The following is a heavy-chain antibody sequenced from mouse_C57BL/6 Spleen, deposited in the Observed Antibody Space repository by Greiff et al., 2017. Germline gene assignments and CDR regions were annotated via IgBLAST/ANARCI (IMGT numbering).Heavy chain of an antibody. J-gene: IGHJ2*01. Sequence: EVKLMESGGGLVKPGGSLKLSCAASGFTFSDYGMHWVRQAPERGLEWVAYISSGSSSIYYADTGKGRFTISRDNAKNTLFLQMTSLRSEDTAMYYCARPYYYGSSYFDYWGQGTTLTVSS. D-gene: IGHD1-1*01. CDR1: GFTFSDYG. CDR2: ISSGSSSI. V-gene: IGHV5-17*01. CDR3: ARPYYYGSSYFDY.